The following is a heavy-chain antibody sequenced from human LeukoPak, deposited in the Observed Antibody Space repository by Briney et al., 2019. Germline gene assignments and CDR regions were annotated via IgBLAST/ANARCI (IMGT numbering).Heavy chain of an antibody. CDR1: GASFSGYF. V-gene: IGHV4-4*07. D-gene: IGHD2-2*01. CDR2: ISDSGST. J-gene: IGHJ5*02. Sequence: PSETLSLTCTVSGASFSGYFWNWIRQPAGKGLDWIGRISDSGSTNYSPSLMSRVTISVDTSKNQFSLKLSSVTAADTAVYYCARVRSTTSYNWFDPRGQGTLVTVSS. CDR3: ARVRSTTSYNWFDP.